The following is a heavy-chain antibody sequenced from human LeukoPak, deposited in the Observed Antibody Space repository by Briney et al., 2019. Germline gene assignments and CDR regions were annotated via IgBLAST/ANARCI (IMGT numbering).Heavy chain of an antibody. CDR1: GGSISSYY. Sequence: PSETLSLTCTVSGGSISSYYWSWIRQPPGKGLEWIGYIYYSGSTNYNPSLKSRVTISADTSKNQFSLKLSSVTAAGTAVYYCARDKGYYYYGMDVWGQGTTVTVSS. CDR2: IYYSGST. V-gene: IGHV4-59*01. CDR3: ARDKGYYYYGMDV. J-gene: IGHJ6*02.